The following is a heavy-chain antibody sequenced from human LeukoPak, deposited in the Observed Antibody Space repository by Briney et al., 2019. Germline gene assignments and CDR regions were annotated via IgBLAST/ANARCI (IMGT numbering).Heavy chain of an antibody. CDR1: ADSLSSGGHY. Sequence: SETLSLTCTVSADSLSSGGHYWAWIRQFPGKGLESIGFIHHSGRSRHNPSLKDRVAISVDTSRKQFALKLSSVTAADTAMYYCARGGNRFGGFYFDYWGQGVQVIVSS. V-gene: IGHV4-31*03. D-gene: IGHD3-10*01. CDR3: ARGGNRFGGFYFDY. J-gene: IGHJ4*02. CDR2: IHHSGRS.